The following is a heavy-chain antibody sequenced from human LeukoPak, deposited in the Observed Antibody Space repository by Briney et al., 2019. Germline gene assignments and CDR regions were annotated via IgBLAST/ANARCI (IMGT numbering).Heavy chain of an antibody. D-gene: IGHD3-16*01. CDR2: VKNRGDGRTT. CDR3: TTEYFGGFEY. CDR1: TFTKAW. Sequence: GVSLRLSCVASTFTKAWMNWVRQAPGKGLEWVGRVKNRGDGRTTDYAAPVKGRFNISRDDSKRTVYLQTNSLKTEDTAVYFCTTEYFGGFEYWGQGTLVTVSS. V-gene: IGHV3-15*07. J-gene: IGHJ4*02.